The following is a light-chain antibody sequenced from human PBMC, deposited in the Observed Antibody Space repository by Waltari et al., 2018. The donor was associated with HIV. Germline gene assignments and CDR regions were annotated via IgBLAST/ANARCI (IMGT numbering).Light chain of an antibody. V-gene: IGKV3-15*01. Sequence: EVAVTQSPATLSVFPGKRGTLSCTTSQNVGNNIAGYQKKSDQHPRLLIFGASTRATGVPGKFGGGGSGTEFNLTIASLQANDSAVYYCQHYDSWSRTFGQGTTVEIK. CDR2: GAS. CDR3: QHYDSWSRT. CDR1: QNVGNN. J-gene: IGKJ1*01.